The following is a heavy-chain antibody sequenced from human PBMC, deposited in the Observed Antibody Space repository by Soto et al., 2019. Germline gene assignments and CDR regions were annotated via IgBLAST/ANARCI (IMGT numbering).Heavy chain of an antibody. CDR3: ARGGVY. J-gene: IGHJ1*01. D-gene: IGHD2-8*01. CDR2: ISGSGNIT. Sequence: PGGSLRLSCAASGFTFSSHEMNWVRQAPGKGLEWISYISGSGNITYYADSVKGRFTISRDNAQKSLYLQMNSLRVEDTAVYYCARGGVYWGQGTLVTVPS. V-gene: IGHV3-48*03. CDR1: GFTFSSHE.